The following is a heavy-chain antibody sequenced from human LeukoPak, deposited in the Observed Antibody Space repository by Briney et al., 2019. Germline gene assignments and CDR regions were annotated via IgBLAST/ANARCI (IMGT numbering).Heavy chain of an antibody. CDR1: GFTFSSYW. Sequence: PGGSLRLSCAASGFTFSSYWMHWVRQAPGKGLEWVTVIWYDGSKKYYADSVKGRFTISRDNSRDTLYLQMNSLRVEDTAVYYCARGDGTGSYVPNDYWGQGTPVTVSS. J-gene: IGHJ4*02. CDR2: IWYDGSKK. D-gene: IGHD3-10*01. CDR3: ARGDGTGSYVPNDY. V-gene: IGHV3-33*08.